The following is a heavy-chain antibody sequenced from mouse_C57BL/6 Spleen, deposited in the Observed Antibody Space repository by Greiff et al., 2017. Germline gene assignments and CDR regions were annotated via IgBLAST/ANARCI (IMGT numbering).Heavy chain of an antibody. J-gene: IGHJ3*01. CDR2: IDPENGDT. V-gene: IGHV14-4*01. Sequence: VQLQQSGAELVRPGASVKLSCTASGFKIKDYYMHWVKQRPGQGLEWIGWIDPENGDTEYATKFQGKATITADTSSNTAYLQLSSLPSEDAAVYYCTTGYYSNCGFADWGQGTLVTVSA. D-gene: IGHD2-5*01. CDR1: GFKIKDYY. CDR3: TTGYYSNCGFAD.